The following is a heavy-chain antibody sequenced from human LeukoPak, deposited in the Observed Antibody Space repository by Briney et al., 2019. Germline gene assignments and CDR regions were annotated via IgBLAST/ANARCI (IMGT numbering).Heavy chain of an antibody. Sequence: GGSLRLSCAASGFTFDDYAMHWVRHAPGKGLEWVSGISWNSGSIGYADSVKGRFTISRDNAKNSLYLQMNSLRAEDTALYYCAKDFYYYDSSGHFDYWGQGTLVTVSS. CDR3: AKDFYYYDSSGHFDY. D-gene: IGHD3-22*01. V-gene: IGHV3-9*01. CDR1: GFTFDDYA. CDR2: ISWNSGSI. J-gene: IGHJ4*02.